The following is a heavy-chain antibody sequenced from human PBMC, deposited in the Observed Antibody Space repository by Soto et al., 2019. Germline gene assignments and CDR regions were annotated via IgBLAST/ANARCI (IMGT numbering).Heavy chain of an antibody. V-gene: IGHV1-18*01. CDR2: ISAHKGNT. Sequence: QVHLVQSGAEVKKPGASVKVSCKASGYTFTSYGITWVRQAPGQGLVWMGWISAHKGNTAYAQKLQGRVIVTRHTSTSTAYMELRGLISDETAVYYCARGRYGDYWGQGALVTVSS. J-gene: IGHJ4*02. CDR3: ARGRYGDY. D-gene: IGHD1-1*01. CDR1: GYTFTSYG.